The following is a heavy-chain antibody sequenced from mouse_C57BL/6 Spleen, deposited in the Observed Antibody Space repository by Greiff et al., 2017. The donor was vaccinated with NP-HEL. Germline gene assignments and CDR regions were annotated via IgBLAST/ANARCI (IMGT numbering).Heavy chain of an antibody. V-gene: IGHV1-7*01. Sequence: LVESGAELAKPGASVKLSCKASGYTFTSYWMHWVKQRPGQGLEWIGYINPSSGYTKYNQKFKDKATLTVDKSSSTAYMQLSSLTSEDSAVYYCARSEGYAMDYWGQGTSVTVSS. J-gene: IGHJ4*01. CDR3: ARSEGYAMDY. CDR1: GYTFTSYW. CDR2: INPSSGYT.